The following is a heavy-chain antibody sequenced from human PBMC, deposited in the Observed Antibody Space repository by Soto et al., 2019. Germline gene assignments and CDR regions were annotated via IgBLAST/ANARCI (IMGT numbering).Heavy chain of an antibody. Sequence: QVQLVQSGAEVKKPGASVKVSCKASGYTCTSYDINWVRPATGQGLEWMGWMNPNSGNTGYAQKFQGRVTMTRNPSISTAYMERSNLRSAYSAVYYCASGPARAYWGRGTLVTVSS. CDR3: ASGPARAY. V-gene: IGHV1-8*01. J-gene: IGHJ4*02. CDR1: GYTCTSYD. CDR2: MNPNSGNT.